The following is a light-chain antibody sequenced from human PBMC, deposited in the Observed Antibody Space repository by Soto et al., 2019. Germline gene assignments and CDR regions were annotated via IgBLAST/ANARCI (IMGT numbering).Light chain of an antibody. Sequence: QSVLTQTPSASGTPGQTVTISCSGSRSNIGNNAVSWYQQFPGTAPKLLSYNNNQRPSGVPDRFSGSKSGTSASLAISGLQSEDEADYYCAAWDDSLNARGVLGGGTKLTVL. J-gene: IGLJ3*02. CDR3: AAWDDSLNARGV. CDR2: NNN. CDR1: RSNIGNNA. V-gene: IGLV1-44*01.